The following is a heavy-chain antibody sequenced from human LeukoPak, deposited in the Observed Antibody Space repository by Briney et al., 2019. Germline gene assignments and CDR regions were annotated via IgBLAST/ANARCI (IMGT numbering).Heavy chain of an antibody. J-gene: IGHJ4*02. CDR1: GLTFSSYE. CDR3: ARDYGGNSYYFDY. CDR2: IGGTGSDI. V-gene: IGHV3-48*03. D-gene: IGHD4-23*01. Sequence: TGGSLRLSCVVTGLTFSSYEMNWVRQAPGKGLEWISYIGGTGSDIYYADAVKGRFTISRDNARNSLYLQMNSLRAEDTAVYYCARDYGGNSYYFDYWGQGTLVTVSS.